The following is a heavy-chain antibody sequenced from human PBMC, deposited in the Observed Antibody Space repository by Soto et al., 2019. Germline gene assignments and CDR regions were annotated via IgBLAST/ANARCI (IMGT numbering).Heavy chain of an antibody. V-gene: IGHV3-48*02. D-gene: IGHD1-26*01. CDR1: GFTFSSYS. J-gene: IGHJ5*02. CDR2: ISSSSSTI. CDR3: AREGGNLNWFDP. Sequence: EVQLVESGGGLVQPGGSLRLSCAASGFTFSSYSMNWVRQAPGKGLEWVSYISSSSSTIYYADSVKGRFTISSDNAKNSLYLQMNSRRDEDTAVYYCAREGGNLNWFDPWGQGTLVTVSS.